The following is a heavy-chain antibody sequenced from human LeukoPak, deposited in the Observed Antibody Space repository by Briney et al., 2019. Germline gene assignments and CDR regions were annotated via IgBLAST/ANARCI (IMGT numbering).Heavy chain of an antibody. CDR3: ARHLWQQLDDAFDI. CDR2: IYYSGST. D-gene: IGHD6-13*01. V-gene: IGHV4-59*08. Sequence: SETLSLTCTVSGGSISSYYWSWIRQPPGKGLEWIGYIYYSGSTNYNPSLKSRVTISVDTSKNQFSLKLSSVTAADTAVYYCARHLWQQLDDAFDIWGQGTVVTVSS. J-gene: IGHJ3*02. CDR1: GGSISSYY.